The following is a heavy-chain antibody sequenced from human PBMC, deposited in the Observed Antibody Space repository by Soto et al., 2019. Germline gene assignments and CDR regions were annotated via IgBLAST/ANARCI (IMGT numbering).Heavy chain of an antibody. CDR3: ARERVNDDYYYYMDV. V-gene: IGHV4-34*01. D-gene: IGHD1-1*01. J-gene: IGHJ6*03. CDR2: INHSGST. Sequence: PSETLSLTCAVYGGSFSGYYWSWIRQPPGKGLEWMGEINHSGSTNYNPSLKSRVTISVDTSKNQFSLKLSSVTAADTAVYYCARERVNDDYYYYMDVWGKGTTVTVSS. CDR1: GGSFSGYY.